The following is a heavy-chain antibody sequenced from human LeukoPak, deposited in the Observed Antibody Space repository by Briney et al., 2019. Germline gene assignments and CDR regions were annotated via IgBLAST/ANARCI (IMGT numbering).Heavy chain of an antibody. V-gene: IGHV1-18*04. Sequence: GASVKVSCKASGYTFTSYGISWVRQAPGRGLEWMGWISAYNGNTNYAQKLQGRVTMTTDTSTSTAYMELRSLRSDDTAVYYCARESKPGGVRGVIPSRYFDYWGQGTLVTVSS. CDR1: GYTFTSYG. CDR2: ISAYNGNT. D-gene: IGHD3-10*01. CDR3: ARESKPGGVRGVIPSRYFDY. J-gene: IGHJ4*02.